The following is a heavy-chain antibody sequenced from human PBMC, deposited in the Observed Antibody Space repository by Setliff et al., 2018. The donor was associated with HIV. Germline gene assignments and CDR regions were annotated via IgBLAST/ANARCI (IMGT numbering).Heavy chain of an antibody. CDR2: IDNSGNT. J-gene: IGHJ2*01. D-gene: IGHD4-17*01. Sequence: LSLTCAVSGVSISAYFWSWIRQSPEKGLEWIGYIDNSGNTNYSPSLKSRITISRDTSKNQFSLKLNSVTAADAAVYYCARSALYGDNFRIFWYFDVWGRGTLVTVSS. V-gene: IGHV4-59*01. CDR3: ARSALYGDNFRIFWYFDV. CDR1: GVSISAYF.